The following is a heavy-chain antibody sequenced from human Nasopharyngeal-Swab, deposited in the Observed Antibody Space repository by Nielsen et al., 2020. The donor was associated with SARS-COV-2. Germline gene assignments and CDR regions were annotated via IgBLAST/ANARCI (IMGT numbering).Heavy chain of an antibody. V-gene: IGHV1-3*01. CDR1: GYTFTSYA. CDR3: ARVNSSANYYYYYMDV. D-gene: IGHD6-25*01. CDR2: INAGNGNT. J-gene: IGHJ6*03. Sequence: VSVKVSCKASGYTFTSYAMHWVRQAPGQRLEWMGWINAGNGNTKYSQKFQGRVTITRDTSASTAYMELSSLRSEDTAVYYCARVNSSANYYYYYMDVWGKGTTVTVSS.